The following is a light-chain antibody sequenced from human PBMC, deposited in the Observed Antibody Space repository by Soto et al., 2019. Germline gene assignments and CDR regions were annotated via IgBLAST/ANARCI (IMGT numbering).Light chain of an antibody. Sequence: IQMTQSPSSLSASVGERGTITCRASQRIRTDLNWYQQRPGKAPKVLIYVASTLQTGVPSRFSGSSSWTDVNLTSTSLQPEDLALYYCQHSYKNPLTFGGGTGVEIK. CDR2: VAS. J-gene: IGKJ4*01. CDR3: QHSYKNPLT. CDR1: QRIRTD. V-gene: IGKV1-39*01.